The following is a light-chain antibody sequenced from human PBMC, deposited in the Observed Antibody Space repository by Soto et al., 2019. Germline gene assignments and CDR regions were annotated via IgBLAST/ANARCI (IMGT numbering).Light chain of an antibody. Sequence: QLVLTQSPSASASLGASAKLTCTLSSGHSSYAIEWHQQQPEKGPRYLMKLNSDGSHSKGDGIPDRFSGSSSGAERYLTISSLQSEDEADYYCQTWGTGIRVFGGGTQLTVL. CDR1: SGHSSYA. J-gene: IGLJ2*01. V-gene: IGLV4-69*01. CDR2: LNSDGSH. CDR3: QTWGTGIRV.